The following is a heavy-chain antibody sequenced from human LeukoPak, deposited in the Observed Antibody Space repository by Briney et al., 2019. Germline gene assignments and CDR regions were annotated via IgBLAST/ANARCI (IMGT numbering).Heavy chain of an antibody. J-gene: IGHJ5*02. Sequence: GRSLRLSCAASGFTFSSYGMHWVRQAPGKGLEWVAVISYDGSNKYYADSVKGRFTISRDNAKNSLYLQMNNLGAGDTAVYYCARDVGYRSWFDPWGQGTLVTVSS. V-gene: IGHV3-30*03. CDR3: ARDVGYRSWFDP. CDR2: ISYDGSNK. D-gene: IGHD5-18*01. CDR1: GFTFSSYG.